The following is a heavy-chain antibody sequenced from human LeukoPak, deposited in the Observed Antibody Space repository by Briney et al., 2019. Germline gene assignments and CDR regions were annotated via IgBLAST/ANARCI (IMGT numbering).Heavy chain of an antibody. CDR2: IISSSSYI. CDR3: AKDRPNFHENSGHYYRRDGDS. D-gene: IGHD3-22*01. Sequence: PGGSLRLSCAASGFTFSTYSMNWVRQAPGKGLEWVSSIISSSSYIYYPDSVKGRFTISRDNSKNVLYLRMNSLTAEDTAIYYCAKDRPNFHENSGHYYRRDGDSWGQGTLVTVSS. J-gene: IGHJ5*01. V-gene: IGHV3-21*04. CDR1: GFTFSTYS.